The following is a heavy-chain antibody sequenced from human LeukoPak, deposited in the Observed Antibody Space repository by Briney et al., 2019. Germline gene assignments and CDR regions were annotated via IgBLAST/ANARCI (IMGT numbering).Heavy chain of an antibody. D-gene: IGHD1-14*01. CDR1: GGSISSSSYY. J-gene: IGHJ4*02. CDR2: IYYSGST. CDR3: ARDSRYGNRGTDFDY. Sequence: SETLSLTCTVSGGSISSSSYYWGWIRQPPGKGLEWIGSIYYSGSTYYNPSLRSRVTISVDTSKNQFSLKLSSVTAADTAVYYCARDSRYGNRGTDFDYWGQGTLVTVSS. V-gene: IGHV4-39*07.